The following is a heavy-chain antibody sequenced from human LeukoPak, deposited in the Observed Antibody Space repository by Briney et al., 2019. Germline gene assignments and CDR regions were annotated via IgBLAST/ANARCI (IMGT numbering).Heavy chain of an antibody. CDR1: GGSFSGYY. CDR2: INHGGST. CDR3: ARPLRITMIVVDDRGRYAFDI. Sequence: PSETLSLTCAVYGGSFSGYYWSWIRQPPGKGLVWLGEINHGGSTNYNPSLKSRVTISVDTSKKQSSLKLSSVTAADTAVYYCARPLRITMIVVDDRGRYAFDIWGQGTMVTVSS. J-gene: IGHJ3*02. V-gene: IGHV4-34*01. D-gene: IGHD3-22*01.